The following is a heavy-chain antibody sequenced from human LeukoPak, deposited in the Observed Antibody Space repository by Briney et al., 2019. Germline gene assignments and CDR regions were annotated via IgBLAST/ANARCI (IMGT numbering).Heavy chain of an antibody. D-gene: IGHD6-6*01. CDR1: GGSISSYY. J-gene: IGHJ6*03. CDR3: VREEYNPCYFYMDV. Sequence: PSETLSLTCTVSGGSISSYYWSWIRQPPGKGLEWIGYIYYSGSTNYNPSLKSRVTISVDTSKNQFSLKLSSVTAADTAVYYCVREEYNPCYFYMDVWGKGTTVTVSS. V-gene: IGHV4-59*08. CDR2: IYYSGST.